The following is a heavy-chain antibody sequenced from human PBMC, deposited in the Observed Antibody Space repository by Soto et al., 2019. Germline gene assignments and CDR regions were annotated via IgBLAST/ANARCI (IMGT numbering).Heavy chain of an antibody. V-gene: IGHV3-11*06. CDR3: ARVQEGKYSYGPHLDF. Sequence: GGSLRLSCAASGFTFSDYYMSWIRQAPGKGLEWVSYISSSSSYTNYADSVKGRFTISRDNAKNSLYLQMNSLRAEDTAVYYCARVQEGKYSYGPHLDFWGQGTLVTVSS. D-gene: IGHD5-18*01. CDR2: ISSSSSYT. CDR1: GFTFSDYY. J-gene: IGHJ4*02.